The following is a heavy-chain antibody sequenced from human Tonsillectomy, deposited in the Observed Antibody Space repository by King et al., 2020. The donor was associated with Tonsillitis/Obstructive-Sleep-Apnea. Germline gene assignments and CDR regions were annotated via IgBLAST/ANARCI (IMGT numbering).Heavy chain of an antibody. Sequence: QLVQSGAEVKKPGESLKISCKGSGYSFTSYWISWVRQMPGKGLEWIGIIYPGDSDTRYSPSFQGQVTISADKSISTAYLQWSSLKASDTAMYYCARRGDCSGGSCYPTYYFDYWGQGTLVTVST. D-gene: IGHD2-15*01. CDR2: IYPGDSDT. J-gene: IGHJ4*02. CDR1: GYSFTSYW. CDR3: ARRGDCSGGSCYPTYYFDY. V-gene: IGHV5-51*03.